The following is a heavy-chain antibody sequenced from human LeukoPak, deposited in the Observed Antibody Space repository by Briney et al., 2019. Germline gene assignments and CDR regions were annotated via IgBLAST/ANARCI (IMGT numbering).Heavy chain of an antibody. Sequence: SETLSLTCTVSGGSINSYYWSWIRQPPGKGLEWIGYIYYSGSTYYNPSLKSRVTISVDTSKNQFSLKLSSVTAADTAVYYCARDGVLGIAARSWFDFWGQGTLVTVSS. J-gene: IGHJ4*02. CDR3: ARDGVLGIAARSWFDF. V-gene: IGHV4-59*12. CDR2: IYYSGST. D-gene: IGHD6-6*01. CDR1: GGSINSYY.